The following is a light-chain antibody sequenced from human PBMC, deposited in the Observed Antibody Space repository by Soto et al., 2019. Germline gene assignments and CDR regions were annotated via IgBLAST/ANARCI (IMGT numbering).Light chain of an antibody. CDR2: DAS. V-gene: IGKV3-11*01. CDR3: HKLTDWPPQWP. CDR1: QSISSY. Sequence: EVVLTQSPDTLSLPPGERATLSCRASQSISSYLAWYQQKPGQAPRLLIYDASSRATGIPARFSGSGSGTAFTLTFGSLELKDFAVYYFHKLTDWPPQWPFGQGPKLKSN. J-gene: IGKJ1*01.